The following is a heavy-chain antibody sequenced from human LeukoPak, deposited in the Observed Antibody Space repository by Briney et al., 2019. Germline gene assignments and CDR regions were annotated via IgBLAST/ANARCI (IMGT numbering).Heavy chain of an antibody. D-gene: IGHD5-18*01. Sequence: GGSLRLSCAASGLTVSSNCMSWVRQAPGKGLEWVANIKQDGSEKYYVDSVKGRFTISRDNAKNSLYLQMNSLRAEDTAVYYCAREGYSYGNLGYYYYYYMDVWGKGTTVTISS. V-gene: IGHV3-7*01. J-gene: IGHJ6*03. CDR1: GLTVSSNC. CDR3: AREGYSYGNLGYYYYYYMDV. CDR2: IKQDGSEK.